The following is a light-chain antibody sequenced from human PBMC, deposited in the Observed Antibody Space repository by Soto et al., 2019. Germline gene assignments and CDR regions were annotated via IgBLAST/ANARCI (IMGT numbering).Light chain of an antibody. J-gene: IGKJ2*01. CDR1: QTISSY. Sequence: DIQMTQSPSSLSASVGDRVTITCRASQTISSYLNWYQQKPGKAPKVLIYAASNLRSGVPSRFGGGGSGIDFTLTISGLQPEDSATYYCQQSYSIPYTFGQGTKLEIK. CDR3: QQSYSIPYT. CDR2: AAS. V-gene: IGKV1-39*01.